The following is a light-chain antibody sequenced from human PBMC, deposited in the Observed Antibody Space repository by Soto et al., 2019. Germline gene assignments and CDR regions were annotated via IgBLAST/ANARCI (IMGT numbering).Light chain of an antibody. V-gene: IGKV3-15*01. CDR3: QQYNDWPYT. J-gene: IGKJ2*01. Sequence: EIVMTQSPATLSVSPGERATLSCRARQSVSSNLAWYQQKPGQAPRLLIYGASTRATGIPARFSGSGSGTEFTLTISSLQSEDLAVYYCQQYNDWPYTFGQGTKLEIK. CDR1: QSVSSN. CDR2: GAS.